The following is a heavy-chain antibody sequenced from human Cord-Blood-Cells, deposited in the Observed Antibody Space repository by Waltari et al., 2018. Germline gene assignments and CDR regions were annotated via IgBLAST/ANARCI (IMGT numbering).Heavy chain of an antibody. CDR3: ARFRDYGMDV. J-gene: IGHJ6*02. Sequence: EVQLVESGGGLVKPGGSLRLSWAASGFTLRSYSMNWVRQAPGKGLEWVSSISSSSSYIYYADSVKGRFTISRDNAKNSLYLQMNSLRAEDTAVYYCARFRDYGMDVWGQGTTVTVSS. CDR1: GFTLRSYS. V-gene: IGHV3-21*01. CDR2: ISSSSSYI.